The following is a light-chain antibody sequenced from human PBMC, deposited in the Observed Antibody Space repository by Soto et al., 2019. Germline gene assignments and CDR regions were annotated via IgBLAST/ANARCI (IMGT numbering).Light chain of an antibody. V-gene: IGKV3D-15*01. Sequence: EIVMTQSPATLSVSPGERATLSCRASQSVNSNLAWYQQKPGQAPRLLIYGASTRATGIPARFSGSGSVTEFTLTISSLQSEDFAVYYCQQYNNWPPWTFGQGTKVEIK. CDR1: QSVNSN. CDR2: GAS. J-gene: IGKJ1*01. CDR3: QQYNNWPPWT.